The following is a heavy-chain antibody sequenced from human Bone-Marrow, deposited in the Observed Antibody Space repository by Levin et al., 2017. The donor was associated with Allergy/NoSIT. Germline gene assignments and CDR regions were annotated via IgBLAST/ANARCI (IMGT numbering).Heavy chain of an antibody. J-gene: IGHJ6*02. D-gene: IGHD4-17*01. CDR3: ARGSLLETAAHYYAMDV. CDR2: IYYSGST. CDR1: CGSIHSGGSY. Sequence: SQTLSLTCSVSCGSIHSGGSYWSWIRQHPAKGLEWMGYIYYSGSTFYNPSLKSRLTISVDTSKNQFSLKLTSVTGADTAVYYCARGSLLETAAHYYAMDVWGRGTTVTVSS. V-gene: IGHV4-31*03.